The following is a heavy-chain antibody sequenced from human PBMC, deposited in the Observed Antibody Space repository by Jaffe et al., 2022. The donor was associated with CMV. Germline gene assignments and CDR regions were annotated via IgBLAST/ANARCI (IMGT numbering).Heavy chain of an antibody. Sequence: QLQLQESGPGLVKPSETLSLTCTVSGGSISSSSYYWGWIRQPPGKGLEWIGSIYYSGSTYYNPSLKSRVTISVDTSKNQFSLKLSSVTAADTAVYYCARHVDATGTTPWFDPWGQGTLVTVSS. J-gene: IGHJ5*02. V-gene: IGHV4-39*01. CDR1: GGSISSSSYY. D-gene: IGHD1-1*01. CDR3: ARHVDATGTTPWFDP. CDR2: IYYSGST.